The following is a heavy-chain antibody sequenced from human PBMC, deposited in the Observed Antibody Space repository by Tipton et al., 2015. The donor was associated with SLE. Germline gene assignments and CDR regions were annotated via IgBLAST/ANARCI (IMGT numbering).Heavy chain of an antibody. J-gene: IGHJ6*03. Sequence: SLRLSCAASGFTFSSYAMHWVRQAPGKGLEWVANIKQDGSEKYYVDSVKGRFTISRDNAKNSLYLQMNSLRAEDTAVYYCARSYYYYYYYMDVWGKGTTVTVSS. CDR1: GFTFSSYA. CDR2: IKQDGSEK. CDR3: ARSYYYYYYYMDV. V-gene: IGHV3-7*01.